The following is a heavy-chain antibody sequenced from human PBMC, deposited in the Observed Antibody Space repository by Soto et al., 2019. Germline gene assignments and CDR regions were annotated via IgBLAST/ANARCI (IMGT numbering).Heavy chain of an antibody. CDR2: INQEGSEK. J-gene: IGHJ4*02. D-gene: IGHD7-27*01. CDR3: ARVLPGAFDY. Sequence: EVQLVESGGGLVQPGGSLRLSCAASGFTFSSYWMSWVRQAPGKGLEWVANINQEGSEKYYVDSVKGRFTISRDNAKNSMYLQMNSLRTEDTAVYYGARVLPGAFDYWGQGPLVTVSS. V-gene: IGHV3-7*01. CDR1: GFTFSSYW.